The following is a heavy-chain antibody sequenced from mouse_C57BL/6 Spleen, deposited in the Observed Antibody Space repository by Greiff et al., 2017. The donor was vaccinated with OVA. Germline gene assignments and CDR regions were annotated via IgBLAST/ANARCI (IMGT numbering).Heavy chain of an antibody. CDR1: GFTFSSSA. V-gene: IGHV5-4*01. J-gene: IGHJ4*01. CDR3: ARDKDYSNYFAMDY. CDR2: ISDGGSYT. Sequence: EVQGVESGGGLVKPGGSLKLSCAASGFTFSSSAMSWVRQTPEKRLEWVATISDGGSYTYYPDNVKGRFTISRDNAKNNLYLQMSHLKSEDTAMYYCARDKDYSNYFAMDYWGQGTSVTVSS. D-gene: IGHD2-5*01.